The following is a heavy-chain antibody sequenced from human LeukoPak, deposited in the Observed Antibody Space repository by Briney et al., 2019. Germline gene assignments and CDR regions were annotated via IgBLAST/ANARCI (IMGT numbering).Heavy chain of an antibody. CDR2: INHSGST. J-gene: IGHJ4*02. D-gene: IGHD3-10*01. V-gene: IGHV4-34*01. Sequence: PSETLSLTCAVYGGSFSGYYWSWIRQPPGKGLEWIGEINHSGSTNYNPSLKSRVTISVDTSKNQFSLKLSSVTAADTAVYYCARGAERPFITMVYWGQGTLVTVSS. CDR1: GGSFSGYY. CDR3: ARGAERPFITMVY.